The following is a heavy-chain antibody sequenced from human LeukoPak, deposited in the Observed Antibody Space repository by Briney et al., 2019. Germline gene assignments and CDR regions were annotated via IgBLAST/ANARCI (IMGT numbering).Heavy chain of an antibody. CDR3: ARGYCSSTTCPPFDY. J-gene: IGHJ4*02. Sequence: PGGSLRLSCAASGFTFSNCGMHWVRQAPGRGLEWVAVISYDGNNEYYADSVKGRFTISRDNSKNTLYLQMNSLRAEDAAVYYCARGYCSSTTCPPFDYWGQGTLLTVSS. V-gene: IGHV3-30*03. D-gene: IGHD2-2*01. CDR2: ISYDGNNE. CDR1: GFTFSNCG.